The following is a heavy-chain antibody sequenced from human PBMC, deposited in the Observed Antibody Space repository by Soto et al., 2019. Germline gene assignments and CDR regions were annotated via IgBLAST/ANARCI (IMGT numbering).Heavy chain of an antibody. D-gene: IGHD6-25*01. CDR1: GYRFTTSW. V-gene: IGHV5-51*01. J-gene: IGHJ5*02. CDR3: ERGIYGRSAADYFDP. Sequence: GESLKISCKGSGYRFTTSWIAWVRQMPGKGLEWMGIIHPADSDTTYSPSFQGQVTISADMSISTAYLRWRSLKASDTAIYYCERGIYGRSAADYFDPWGQGTLVTVYS. CDR2: IHPADSDT.